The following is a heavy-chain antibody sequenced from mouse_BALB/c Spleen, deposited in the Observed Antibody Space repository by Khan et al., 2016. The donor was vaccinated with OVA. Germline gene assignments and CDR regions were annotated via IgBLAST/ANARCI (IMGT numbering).Heavy chain of an antibody. Sequence: QVQLQQSGPELVKPGASVRISCKTSGYTFTTHYKHWVRQRPGQGIEWIGWIYPGNVNTMYNEKFKGKATLTADKSYSTVSMQLSSLTAEASAVYFCSRAVYRSRVYTRDDWGQGTSVTVSS. CDR3: SRAVYRSRVYTRDD. V-gene: IGHV1S56*01. CDR2: IYPGNVNT. CDR1: GYTFTTHY. J-gene: IGHJ4*01. D-gene: IGHD1-1*01.